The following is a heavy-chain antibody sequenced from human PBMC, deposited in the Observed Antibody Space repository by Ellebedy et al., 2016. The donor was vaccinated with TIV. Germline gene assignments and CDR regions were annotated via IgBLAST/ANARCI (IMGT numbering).Heavy chain of an antibody. Sequence: ASVKVSXKASGGTFSSYAINWVRQATGQGLEWMGWMNPNSGNTGYAQKFQGRVTMTRNTSISTAYMELSSLRSEDTAVYYCARGSIAAAVDSDYWGQGTLVTVSS. V-gene: IGHV1-8*02. D-gene: IGHD6-13*01. CDR3: ARGSIAAAVDSDY. CDR1: GGTFSSYA. J-gene: IGHJ4*02. CDR2: MNPNSGNT.